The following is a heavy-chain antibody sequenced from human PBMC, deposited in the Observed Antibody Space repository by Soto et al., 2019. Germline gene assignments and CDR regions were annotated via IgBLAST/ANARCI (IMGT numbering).Heavy chain of an antibody. D-gene: IGHD6-6*01. V-gene: IGHV1-69*13. CDR1: GGTFSSYA. CDR2: IIPIFGTA. Sequence: SVKVSCKASGGTFSSYAISWVRQAPGQGLEWMGGIIPIFGTANYAQKFQGRVTITADESTSTAYMELGSLRSEDTAVYYCARDRGSSSPRDYYYYYGMDVWGQGTTVTVSS. J-gene: IGHJ6*02. CDR3: ARDRGSSSPRDYYYYYGMDV.